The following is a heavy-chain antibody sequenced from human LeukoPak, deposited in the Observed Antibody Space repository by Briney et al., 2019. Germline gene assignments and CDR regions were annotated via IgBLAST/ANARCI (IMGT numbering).Heavy chain of an antibody. Sequence: SVKVSCKASVGTFITYAISWVRQAPGQGLEWMGRIIPILGIANYAQKFQGRVTIIADKSTSTAYMELSSLRSEDTAVYYCARDLYSGHEGNALDIWGQGTMVTVSS. CDR3: ARDLYSGHEGNALDI. CDR2: IIPILGIA. J-gene: IGHJ3*02. CDR1: VGTFITYA. V-gene: IGHV1-69*04. D-gene: IGHD5-12*01.